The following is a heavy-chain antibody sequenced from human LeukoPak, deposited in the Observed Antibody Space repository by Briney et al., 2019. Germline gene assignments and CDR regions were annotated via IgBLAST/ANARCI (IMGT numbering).Heavy chain of an antibody. CDR3: ARGHDYGEY. V-gene: IGHV3-21*06. CDR1: GFTFSTYS. J-gene: IGHJ4*02. CDR2: ISSSSYI. Sequence: PGGSLRLSCSASGFTFSTYSMSWVRQAPGKGLEWVSFISSSSYIYYADSVKGRFTISRDNAKNLLYLQMNSLRAEDTAVYYCARGHDYGEYWGQGTLVTVSS.